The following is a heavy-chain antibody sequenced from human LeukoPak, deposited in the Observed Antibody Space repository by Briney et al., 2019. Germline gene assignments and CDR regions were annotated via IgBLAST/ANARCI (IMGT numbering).Heavy chain of an antibody. J-gene: IGHJ4*02. V-gene: IGHV3-30*04. D-gene: IGHD2-2*01. CDR3: ARDCSSTSCYVV. CDR2: ISYDGSNK. Sequence: GGSLRLSCAASGFTFSSYAMHWVRQAPGKGLEWVAVISYDGSNKYYADFVKGRFTISRDNSKNTLYLQMNSLRAEDTAVYYCARDCSSTSCYVVWGQGTLVTVSS. CDR1: GFTFSSYA.